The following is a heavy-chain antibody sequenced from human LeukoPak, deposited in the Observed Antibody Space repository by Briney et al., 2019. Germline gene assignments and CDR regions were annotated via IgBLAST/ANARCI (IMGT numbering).Heavy chain of an antibody. V-gene: IGHV3-30*18. CDR2: ISYSGVVK. CDR1: GYTFSDYG. J-gene: IGHJ4*02. CDR3: AKQRQGSFDY. Sequence: GTSLRLSCTASGYTFSDYGMHWVRQAPGKGLEWLSVISYSGVVKFYADSVKGRFTISRDNAKNSLYLQMNSLRDEDTAVYYCAKQRQGSFDYWGQGTLVTVSS. D-gene: IGHD2-15*01.